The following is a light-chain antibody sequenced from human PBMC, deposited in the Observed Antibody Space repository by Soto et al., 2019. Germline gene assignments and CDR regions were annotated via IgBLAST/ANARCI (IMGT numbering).Light chain of an antibody. CDR3: QHYGRSAYT. V-gene: IGKV3-20*01. J-gene: IGKJ2*01. Sequence: EIVLTQSPGTLSLSPGERATLSCRASQSVSSNYLAWYQQIPGQAPRLLIYGASSRATGISDRFSGSGSGTDFALTISRLEPEDFAVYYCQHYGRSAYTFGQGTTLEIK. CDR1: QSVSSNY. CDR2: GAS.